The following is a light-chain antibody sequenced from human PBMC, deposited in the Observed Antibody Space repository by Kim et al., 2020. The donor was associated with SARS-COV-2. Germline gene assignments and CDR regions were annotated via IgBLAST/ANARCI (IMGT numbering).Light chain of an antibody. V-gene: IGLV6-57*03. CDR1: SGSIASNY. J-gene: IGLJ2*01. CDR3: QSYVRTNVR. Sequence: GKSVSKTCTRSSGSIASNYVQWYQQRPGRAPTTVIYEDNQRPSGVPDRYSGSIDSSSNSASLSISGLKTEDEDGYYCQSYVRTNVRFGGGTQLTVL. CDR2: EDN.